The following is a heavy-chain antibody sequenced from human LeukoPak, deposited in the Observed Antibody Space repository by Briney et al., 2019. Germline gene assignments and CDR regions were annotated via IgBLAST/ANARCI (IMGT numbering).Heavy chain of an antibody. V-gene: IGHV4-59*08. Sequence: TETLSLTCTVSGGSISSYYWSWIRQPPGKGLEWIGYIYYSGSTNYNPSLKSRVTISVDTSKNQFSLKLSSVTAADTAVYYCARGSGYDILTGYAPFDYWGQGTLVTVSS. CDR1: GGSISSYY. CDR3: ARGSGYDILTGYAPFDY. D-gene: IGHD3-9*01. J-gene: IGHJ4*02. CDR2: IYYSGST.